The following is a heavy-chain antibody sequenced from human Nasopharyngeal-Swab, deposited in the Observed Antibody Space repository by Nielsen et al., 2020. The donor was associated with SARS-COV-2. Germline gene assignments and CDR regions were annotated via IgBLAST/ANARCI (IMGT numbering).Heavy chain of an antibody. CDR3: ARDYYDSSGYPNRGYMDV. J-gene: IGHJ6*03. V-gene: IGHV4-31*02. Sequence: WIRQPPGKGLEWIGYIYYSGSTYYNPSLKSRVTISVDTSKNQFSLKLSSVTAADTAVYYRARDYYDSSGYPNRGYMDVWGKGTTVTVSS. D-gene: IGHD3-22*01. CDR2: IYYSGST.